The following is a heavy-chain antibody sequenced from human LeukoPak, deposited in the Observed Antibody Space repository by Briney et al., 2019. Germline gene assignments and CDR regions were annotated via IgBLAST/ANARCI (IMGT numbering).Heavy chain of an antibody. V-gene: IGHV4-59*01. D-gene: IGHD6-13*01. Sequence: SETLSLTCTVSGGSTSSYYWSWIRQPPGKGLEWIGYIYYSGSTNYNPSLKSRVTISVDTSKNQFSLKLSSVTAADTAVYYCARFSFIAAAARGYFDYWGQGTLVTVSS. CDR1: GGSTSSYY. CDR2: IYYSGST. J-gene: IGHJ4*02. CDR3: ARFSFIAAAARGYFDY.